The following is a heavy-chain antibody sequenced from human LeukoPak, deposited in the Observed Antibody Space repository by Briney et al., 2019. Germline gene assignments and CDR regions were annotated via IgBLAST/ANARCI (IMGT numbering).Heavy chain of an antibody. CDR2: INHSGST. J-gene: IGHJ4*02. D-gene: IGHD6-13*01. CDR1: GGSFSGYY. CDR3: ARVTAAAGDYFDY. Sequence: SETLSLTCAVYGGSFSGYYWSWIRQPPGKGPEWIGEINHSGSTNYNPSLKSRVTISVDTSKNQFSLKLSSVTAADTAVYYCARVTAAAGDYFDYWGQGTLVTVSS. V-gene: IGHV4-34*01.